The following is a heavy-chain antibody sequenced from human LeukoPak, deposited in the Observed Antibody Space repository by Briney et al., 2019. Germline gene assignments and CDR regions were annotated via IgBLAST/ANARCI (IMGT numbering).Heavy chain of an antibody. D-gene: IGHD3-9*01. CDR1: GHSLIEVA. CDR3: AMTDRYAGRPFDY. Sequence: GASVKVSCKVSGHSLIEVAMHWVRQAPGKGLEWVGSFDPEDGEDGETHYAQKFQGRVTMTEDASTDTAYMELTSLSSEDTALYYCAMTDRYAGRPFDYWGQGTLVTVSS. V-gene: IGHV1-24*01. CDR2: FDPEDGEDGET. J-gene: IGHJ4*02.